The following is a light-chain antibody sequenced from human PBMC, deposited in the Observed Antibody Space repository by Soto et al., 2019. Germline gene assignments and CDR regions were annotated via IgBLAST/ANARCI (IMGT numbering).Light chain of an antibody. Sequence: QSVLTQAPSVSGAPGQRVSMSCSGGGTNIGAAYDVQWYQQLPGTAPKLLIYATTNRPSGVPDRFSGSRSGSSASLAITGLRAEDEGAYYCHSSDRSPNADVFGDGTKVT. CDR1: GTNIGAAYD. V-gene: IGLV1-40*01. J-gene: IGLJ1*01. CDR3: HSSDRSPNADV. CDR2: ATT.